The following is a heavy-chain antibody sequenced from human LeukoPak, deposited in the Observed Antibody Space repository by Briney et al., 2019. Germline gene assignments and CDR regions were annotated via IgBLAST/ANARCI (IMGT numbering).Heavy chain of an antibody. J-gene: IGHJ5*02. CDR2: ISYDGSNK. Sequence: GRSLRLSCAASGFTFSSYGMHWVRQAPGKGLEGVAVISYDGSNKYYADSVKGRFTISRDNSKNTLYLQMNSLRAEDTAVYYCAKGATLYCSGGSCHYNWFDPWGQGTLVTVSS. V-gene: IGHV3-30*18. CDR3: AKGATLYCSGGSCHYNWFDP. CDR1: GFTFSSYG. D-gene: IGHD2-15*01.